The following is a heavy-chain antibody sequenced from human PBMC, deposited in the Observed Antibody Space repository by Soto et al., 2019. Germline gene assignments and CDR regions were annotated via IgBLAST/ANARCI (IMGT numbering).Heavy chain of an antibody. Sequence: QVQLQESGPGLVKPSQTLSLTCTVSGGSISSGDYYWSWIRQPPGKGLEGIGYIYYSGSTYYNPSLKSRVTISVDTSKNQFSLKLSSVTAADTAVYYCARARYCSGGSCYSLGWFDPWGQGNLVTVSS. CDR2: IYYSGST. J-gene: IGHJ5*02. V-gene: IGHV4-30-4*01. CDR1: GGSISSGDYY. CDR3: ARARYCSGGSCYSLGWFDP. D-gene: IGHD2-15*01.